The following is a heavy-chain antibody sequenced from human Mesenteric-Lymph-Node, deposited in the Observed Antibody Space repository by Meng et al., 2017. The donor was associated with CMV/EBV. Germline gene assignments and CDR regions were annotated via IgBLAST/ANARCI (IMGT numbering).Heavy chain of an antibody. CDR1: GYTFTASY. V-gene: IGHV1-2*02. CDR2: INPHSGGT. CDR3: ARSCSSSICRAPSPDY. D-gene: IGHD2-2*01. J-gene: IGHJ4*02. Sequence: ASVKVSCKASGYTFTASYIHWVRQAPGQGLEWMGWINPHSGGTKYAQKLQGRVTVTRDTSITTAYMELSRLTSDDTAVYYCARSCSSSICRAPSPDYWGQGALVTVSS.